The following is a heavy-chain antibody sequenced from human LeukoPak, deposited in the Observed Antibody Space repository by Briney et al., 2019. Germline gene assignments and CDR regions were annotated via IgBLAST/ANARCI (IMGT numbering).Heavy chain of an antibody. V-gene: IGHV5-51*01. D-gene: IGHD5-18*01. CDR3: ARQDTAMGALYYFDY. J-gene: IGHJ4*02. Sequence: GESLKISCKGSGYSFTSYCIGWVRQMPGKGLEWMGIIYPGDSDTRYSPSFQGQVAISADKSISTAYLQWSSLKASDTAMYYCARQDTAMGALYYFDYWGQGTLVTVSS. CDR1: GYSFTSYC. CDR2: IYPGDSDT.